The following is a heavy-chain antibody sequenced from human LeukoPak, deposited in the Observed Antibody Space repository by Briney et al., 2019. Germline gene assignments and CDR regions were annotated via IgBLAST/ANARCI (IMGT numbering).Heavy chain of an antibody. D-gene: IGHD1-26*01. V-gene: IGHV1-46*01. J-gene: IGHJ4*02. CDR3: ARKAGGSYRLDY. CDR1: GYTFTYYY. Sequence: ASVPVSCKASGYTFTYYYMHWVGQAPGQGREWMGIINPSGGSTSYAQKFQGRVTMTRDTSTSTVYMERSSLRSEDTAVYYCARKAGGSYRLDYWGQGTLVTVSS. CDR2: INPSGGST.